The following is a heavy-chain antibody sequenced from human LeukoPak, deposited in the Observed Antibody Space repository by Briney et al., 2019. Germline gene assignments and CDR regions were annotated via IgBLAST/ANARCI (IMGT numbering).Heavy chain of an antibody. V-gene: IGHV3-30*04. J-gene: IGHJ4*02. Sequence: GGSLRLSCAASGFTFDIYAMHWVRQAPGKGLEWVAVMSYDGSNKYYADSVKGRFTISRDNSRNTLHLQMSSLRVADTAVYYCARDQVELCSSGSCYVIDNWGPGTLVAVSS. D-gene: IGHD2-15*01. CDR3: ARDQVELCSSGSCYVIDN. CDR2: MSYDGSNK. CDR1: GFTFDIYA.